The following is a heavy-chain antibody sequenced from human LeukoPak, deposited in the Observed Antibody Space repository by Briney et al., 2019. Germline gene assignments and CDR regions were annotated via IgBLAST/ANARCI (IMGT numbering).Heavy chain of an antibody. D-gene: IGHD1-26*01. V-gene: IGHV3-49*03. CDR1: GFTFGDYA. Sequence: PGGSLRLSCTASGFTFGDYAMSWFRQDPGKGLEWVGFIRSKAYGGTTEYAASVKGRFTISRDDSKSIAYLQMNSLRGEDTAVYYCAKDWSYQGNYYYMDVWGKGTTVTISS. J-gene: IGHJ6*03. CDR3: AKDWSYQGNYYYMDV. CDR2: IRSKAYGGTT.